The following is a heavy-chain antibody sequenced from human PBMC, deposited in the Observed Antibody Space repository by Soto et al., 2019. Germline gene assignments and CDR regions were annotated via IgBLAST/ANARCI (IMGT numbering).Heavy chain of an antibody. Sequence: PSETLSLTCTVSGGSISSGGYYWSWIRQHPGKGLEWIGYIYYSGSTYYNPSLKSRVTISVDTSKNQFSLKLSSVTAADTAVYYCARVTIFGVVQRYYFDYWGQGTLVTVSS. CDR3: ARVTIFGVVQRYYFDY. CDR1: GGSISSGGYY. CDR2: IYYSGST. V-gene: IGHV4-31*03. D-gene: IGHD3-3*01. J-gene: IGHJ4*02.